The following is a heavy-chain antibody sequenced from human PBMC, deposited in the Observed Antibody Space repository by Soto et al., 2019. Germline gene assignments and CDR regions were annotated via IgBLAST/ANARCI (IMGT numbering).Heavy chain of an antibody. V-gene: IGHV4-31*03. CDR1: GGSISSGGYY. J-gene: IGHJ6*02. CDR2: IYHSGTT. Sequence: SETLSLTCTVSGGSISSGGYYWSWIRQLPGKGLEWIGYIYHSGTTYYNPSLKSRVTISVDTSKNQFSLKLSSVTAADTAVYYCARYGSGGRGYYYYGMDVWGQGTTVTVSS. D-gene: IGHD3-10*01. CDR3: ARYGSGGRGYYYYGMDV.